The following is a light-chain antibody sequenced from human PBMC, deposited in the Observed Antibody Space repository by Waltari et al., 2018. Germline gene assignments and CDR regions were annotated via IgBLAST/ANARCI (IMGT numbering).Light chain of an antibody. CDR3: QKYNSAPHT. CDR1: QGISDY. V-gene: IGKV1-27*01. CDR2: ATS. Sequence: DIQMTQSPSSLSASVGDGVTITCRASQGISDYLAWYQQKPGKIPRLLIYATSTLQSGVSSRFSGSGSGTDFTLTITSLQPEDVANYYCQKYNSAPHTFGGGTKVEIK. J-gene: IGKJ4*01.